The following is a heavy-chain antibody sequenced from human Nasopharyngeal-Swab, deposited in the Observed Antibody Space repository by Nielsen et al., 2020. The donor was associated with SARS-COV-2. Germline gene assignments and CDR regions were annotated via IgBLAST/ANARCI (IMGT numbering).Heavy chain of an antibody. V-gene: IGHV1-18*01. CDR2: ISAYNGNT. CDR3: ARDTPYYYDSSGYPY. Sequence: WVRQAPGQGLEWMGWISAYNGNTNYAQKLQGRVTMTTDTSTSTAYMELRSLGSDDTAVYYCARDTPYYYDSSGYPYWGQGTLVTVSS. D-gene: IGHD3-22*01. J-gene: IGHJ4*02.